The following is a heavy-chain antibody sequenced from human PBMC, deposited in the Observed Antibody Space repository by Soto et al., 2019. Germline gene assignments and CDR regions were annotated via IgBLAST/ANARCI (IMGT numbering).Heavy chain of an antibody. J-gene: IGHJ3*02. D-gene: IGHD3-3*01. CDR3: ATTVGYYDFWSGTRHDAFDI. V-gene: IGHV3-21*01. CDR1: GFTFSSYS. Sequence: GGSLRLSCAASGFTFSSYSMNWVRQAPGKGLEWVSSISSSSSYIYYADSVKGRFTISRDNAKNSLYLQMNSLRAEDTAVYYCATTVGYYDFWSGTRHDAFDIWGQGTMVTVSS. CDR2: ISSSSSYI.